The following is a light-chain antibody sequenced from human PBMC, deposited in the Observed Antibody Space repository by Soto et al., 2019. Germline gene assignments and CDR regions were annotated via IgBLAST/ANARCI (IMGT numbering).Light chain of an antibody. V-gene: IGKV3-20*01. CDR1: QSVFNNY. CDR3: QQYGDSSP. J-gene: IGKJ4*01. CDR2: DAS. Sequence: EIVLTQSPGTLSLSPGERATLSCRASQSVFNNYLLWYQQKPGQVPRLLIYDASSRAAGIPDRFSGSGSGTDFTLTISRLEPEDFAVYYCQQYGDSSPFCGGTRVEIK.